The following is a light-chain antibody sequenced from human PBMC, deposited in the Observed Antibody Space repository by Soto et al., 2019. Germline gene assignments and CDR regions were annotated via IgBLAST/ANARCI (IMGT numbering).Light chain of an antibody. CDR1: QSVGSSY. V-gene: IGKV3-20*01. CDR3: QHYGTSWT. Sequence: EIVLTQSPGTLSLSPGESATLSCRASQSVGSSYLAWYQQKPGQAPRLLIFGASSRATGIPERFSGSGSGTDFTLTISRLEPEDFAVYYCQHYGTSWTFGQGTKVDNK. J-gene: IGKJ1*01. CDR2: GAS.